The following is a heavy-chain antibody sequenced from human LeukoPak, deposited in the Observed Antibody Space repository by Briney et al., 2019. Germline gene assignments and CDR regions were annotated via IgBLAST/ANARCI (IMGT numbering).Heavy chain of an antibody. CDR1: GYTLTELS. CDR2: FDPEDGET. CDR3: AARRYYYDSSGYQGMLDY. Sequence: ASVKVSCKVSGYTLTELSMHWVRQAPGKGLEWMGGFDPEDGETIYAQKFQGRVTMTRDTSISTAYMELSRLRSDDTAVYYCAARRYYYDSSGYQGMLDYWGQGTLVTVSS. V-gene: IGHV1-24*01. J-gene: IGHJ4*02. D-gene: IGHD3-22*01.